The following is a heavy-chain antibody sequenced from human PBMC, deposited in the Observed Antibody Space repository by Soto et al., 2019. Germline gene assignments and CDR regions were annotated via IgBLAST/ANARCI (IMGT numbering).Heavy chain of an antibody. CDR3: ARRSYGWDNWFDP. J-gene: IGHJ5*02. Sequence: SETLSLTCTVSGGSISSYYWSWIRQPPGKGLEWIGYIYYSGSTNYNPSLKSRVTISVDTSKNQFSLKLSSVTAADTAVYYCARRSYGWDNWFDPWGQGTLVTVSS. CDR2: IYYSGST. D-gene: IGHD5-18*01. CDR1: GGSISSYY. V-gene: IGHV4-59*08.